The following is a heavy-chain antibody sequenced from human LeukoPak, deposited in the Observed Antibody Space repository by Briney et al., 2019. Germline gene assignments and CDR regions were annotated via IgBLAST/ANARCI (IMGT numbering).Heavy chain of an antibody. CDR1: GFTFSSYS. V-gene: IGHV3-48*04. J-gene: IGHJ4*02. Sequence: GGSLRLSCAASGFTFSSYSMNWVRQAPGKGLEWVSYIGSGGSAMYYTDSVKGRFTISRDNAKNSLYLQMNSLRAEDTAVYYCAREMAYYGSGSSYHFDYWGQGALVTVSS. D-gene: IGHD3-10*01. CDR3: AREMAYYGSGSSYHFDY. CDR2: IGSGGSAM.